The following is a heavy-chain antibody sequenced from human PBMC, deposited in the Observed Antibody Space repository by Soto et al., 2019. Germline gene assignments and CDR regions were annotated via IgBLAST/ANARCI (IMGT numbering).Heavy chain of an antibody. V-gene: IGHV4-34*01. CDR3: AILLFYDIFTGPRPGGFDS. CDR2: INHSGST. CDR1: GGSFSGYY. Sequence: SETLSVTCAVYGGSFSGYYWSWSRQPPGKGLEWIGEINHSGSTNYNPSLKSRVTISVDTSKNQFSLKLSSVTAADTAVYYSAILLFYDIFTGPRPGGFDSWGQGTLVTVS. D-gene: IGHD3-9*01. J-gene: IGHJ4*02.